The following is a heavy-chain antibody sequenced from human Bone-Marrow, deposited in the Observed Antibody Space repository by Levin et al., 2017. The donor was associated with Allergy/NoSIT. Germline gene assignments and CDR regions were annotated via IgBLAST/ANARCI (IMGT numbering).Heavy chain of an antibody. CDR1: GFTFEDYA. CDR2: IFWKSDSI. J-gene: IGHJ4*02. D-gene: IGHD2-2*01. V-gene: IGHV3-9*01. CDR3: VKDLGQVTAALNY. Sequence: LSLPCAASGFTFEDYAMHWVRQAPGKGLEWVSGIFWKSDSIGYADSVRGRFTISRDNARNSLYLQMNSLRAEDTALYYCVKDLGQVTAALNYWGQGTLVTVSS.